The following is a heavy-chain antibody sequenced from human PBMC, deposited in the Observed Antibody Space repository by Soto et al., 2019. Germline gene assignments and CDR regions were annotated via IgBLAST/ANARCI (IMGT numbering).Heavy chain of an antibody. J-gene: IGHJ4*02. CDR2: VDPNGGGS. Sequence: GASVKVSCKTSGYSLTDYKLHWVRQAPGQGLEWMGWVDPNGGGSNSAQKFQGSVTMTWDTSITTAYLDLTRLTTNDTATYFCATWVDYGDFEGFDFWGQGTLVTVS. CDR1: GYSLTDYK. V-gene: IGHV1-2*04. D-gene: IGHD4-17*01. CDR3: ATWVDYGDFEGFDF.